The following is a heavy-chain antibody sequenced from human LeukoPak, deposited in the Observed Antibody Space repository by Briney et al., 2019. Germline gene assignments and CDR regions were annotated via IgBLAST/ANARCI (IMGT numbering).Heavy chain of an antibody. CDR3: ARTKVGHEVDAFDI. D-gene: IGHD1-26*01. J-gene: IGHJ3*02. Sequence: GGSLRLSCEASGFTVSNNYMSWVRQAPGKGLGWVSIIYIDGSTYYADSVKGRFTISRDNSRNTLYLQMNSLGAEDTAIYYCARTKVGHEVDAFDIWGQGTMVTISS. CDR1: GFTVSNNY. CDR2: IYIDGST. V-gene: IGHV3-66*01.